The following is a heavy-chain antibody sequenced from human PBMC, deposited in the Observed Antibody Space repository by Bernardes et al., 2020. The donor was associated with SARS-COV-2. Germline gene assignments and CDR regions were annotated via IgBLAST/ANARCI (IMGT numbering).Heavy chain of an antibody. CDR3: AKDLLSGRASSWPYYNLDV. CDR2: ISGTGFTT. Sequence: GGSLRLSCAASGFSFSNYGMTWVRQTPGKGLEWVSGISGTGFTTYYSDSVKGRFTISRDNSKNTLYLQMNSLRADDTAVYYCAKDLLSGRASSWPYYNLDVWGRGTTVTVSS. J-gene: IGHJ6*01. D-gene: IGHD5-12*01. V-gene: IGHV3-23*01. CDR1: GFSFSNYG.